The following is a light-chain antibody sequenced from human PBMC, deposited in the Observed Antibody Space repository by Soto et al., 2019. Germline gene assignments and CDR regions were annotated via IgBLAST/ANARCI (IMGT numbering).Light chain of an antibody. Sequence: EIVLTQSPATLSLSPGERATLSCRASPSVTNYLAWYQQKPGQPPRLLIYGAFNRAAGIPARFSGSGSGTDFTLTISRLEPEDSAVYYCQQYGSSPPITFGQGTRLEIK. CDR2: GAF. CDR3: QQYGSSPPIT. V-gene: IGKV3-20*01. CDR1: PSVTNY. J-gene: IGKJ5*01.